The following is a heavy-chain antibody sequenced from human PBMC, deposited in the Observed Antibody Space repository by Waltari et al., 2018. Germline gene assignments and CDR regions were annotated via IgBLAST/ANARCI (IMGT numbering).Heavy chain of an antibody. CDR1: GDPFSRYA. J-gene: IGHJ4*02. Sequence: QVQLVQSGAAVKKPGSSVKVSCKASGDPFSRYATSWVRQAPGQGLEWMGTSVPSFGTANYARKFQGRVTLTADKSTSTAYMELNSLTFEDTAIYFCARDTWGSNHYFEFWGQGTLVTVSS. CDR2: SVPSFGTA. D-gene: IGHD3-16*01. V-gene: IGHV1-69*08. CDR3: ARDTWGSNHYFEF.